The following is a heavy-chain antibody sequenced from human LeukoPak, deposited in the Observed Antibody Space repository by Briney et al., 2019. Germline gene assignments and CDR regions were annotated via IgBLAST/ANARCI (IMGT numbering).Heavy chain of an antibody. CDR3: ARTPFSITGTTYYYYGMDV. Sequence: SETLSLTCAVYGGSFSGYYWSWTRQPTVEGLESIGEINHSGSTNHNPPRKSRVTISVDTSKNQFSLKLSSVTAADTAVYYCARTPFSITGTTYYYYGMDVCGQGTTVTVSS. J-gene: IGHJ6*02. CDR2: INHSGST. D-gene: IGHD1-7*01. V-gene: IGHV4-34*01. CDR1: GGSFSGYY.